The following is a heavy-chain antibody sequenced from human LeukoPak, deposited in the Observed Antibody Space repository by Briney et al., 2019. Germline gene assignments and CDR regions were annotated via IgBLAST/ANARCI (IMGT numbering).Heavy chain of an antibody. CDR3: ARVIQSPSANIAAAGTVDY. J-gene: IGHJ4*02. CDR2: IIPIFGTA. CDR1: GGTFSSYA. D-gene: IGHD6-13*01. V-gene: IGHV1-69*13. Sequence: GASVKVSCKASGGTFSSYAISWVRQAPGQGLEWMGGIIPIFGTANYAQKFQGRVTITADESTSTAYMGLSSLRSEDTAVYYCARVIQSPSANIAAAGTVDYWGQGTLVTVSS.